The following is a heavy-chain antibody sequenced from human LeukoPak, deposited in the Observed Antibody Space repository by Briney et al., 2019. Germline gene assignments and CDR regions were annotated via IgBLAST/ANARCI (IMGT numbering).Heavy chain of an antibody. J-gene: IGHJ4*02. CDR2: IIPIFGTA. CDR3: ASVLYCGADCYSGRYFFDY. V-gene: IGHV1-69*05. D-gene: IGHD2-21*02. CDR1: GGTFSSYA. Sequence: SVKVSCKASGGTFSSYAISWVRQAPGQGLEWMGGIIPIFGTANYAQKFQGRVTMTRDTSTSTVYMELSSLRSEDTAVYYCASVLYCGADCYSGRYFFDYWGQGTLVTVSS.